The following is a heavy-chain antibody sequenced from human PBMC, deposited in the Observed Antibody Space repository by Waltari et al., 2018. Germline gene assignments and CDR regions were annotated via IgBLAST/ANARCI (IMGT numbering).Heavy chain of an antibody. D-gene: IGHD2-2*01. J-gene: IGHJ5*02. V-gene: IGHV3-23*04. Sequence: EVQLVESGGGLVQPGGSLRLSCAASGFTFSSYAMSWVRQAPGKGMEGVSAISGSGGRTYYADAVKGRFTISRDKSKNTLYLQMNSLRAEDTAVYYCASSLVPAAIHWFDPWGQGTLVTVSS. CDR2: ISGSGGRT. CDR1: GFTFSSYA. CDR3: ASSLVPAAIHWFDP.